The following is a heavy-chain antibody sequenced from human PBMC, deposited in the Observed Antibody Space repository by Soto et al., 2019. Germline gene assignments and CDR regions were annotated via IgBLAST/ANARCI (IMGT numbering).Heavy chain of an antibody. Sequence: QVQLQQWGAGLLKPSETLSLTRAVYGGSFSGYYWSWIRQPPGKGLEWIGEINHSGSTNYNPSLKSRVTISVDTSKNQFSLKLSSVTAADTAVYYCARVDLLVGFDPWGQGTLVTVSS. V-gene: IGHV4-34*01. CDR3: ARVDLLVGFDP. D-gene: IGHD6-6*01. J-gene: IGHJ5*02. CDR1: GGSFSGYY. CDR2: INHSGST.